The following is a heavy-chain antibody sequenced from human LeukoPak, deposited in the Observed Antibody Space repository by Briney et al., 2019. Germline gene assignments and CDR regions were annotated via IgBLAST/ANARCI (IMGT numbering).Heavy chain of an antibody. J-gene: IGHJ3*02. Sequence: PSETLSLTCTVSGGSISSYYWSWIRQPPGKGLEWIGYIYYSGSTNYNPSLKSRVTISVDTSKNQFSLKLSSVTAADTAVYYCARRLYSGGHDAFDIWGQGTMVTVSS. CDR1: GGSISSYY. D-gene: IGHD1-26*01. V-gene: IGHV4-59*08. CDR3: ARRLYSGGHDAFDI. CDR2: IYYSGST.